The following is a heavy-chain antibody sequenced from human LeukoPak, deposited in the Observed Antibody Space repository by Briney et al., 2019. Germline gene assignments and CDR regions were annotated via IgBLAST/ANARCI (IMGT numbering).Heavy chain of an antibody. CDR3: TTDKGTAYRSSLDY. V-gene: IGHV3-30*04. CDR1: GFTFSSYV. D-gene: IGHD2-2*01. Sequence: GGSLRLSCAASGFTFSSYVMHWVRQAPGNGLEWVAIISYDGSNEYYADSVKGRFTISRDNSKNTLYLQMNSLRAADAAMYYSTTDKGTAYRSSLDYWGQGTLVTVSS. CDR2: ISYDGSNE. J-gene: IGHJ4*02.